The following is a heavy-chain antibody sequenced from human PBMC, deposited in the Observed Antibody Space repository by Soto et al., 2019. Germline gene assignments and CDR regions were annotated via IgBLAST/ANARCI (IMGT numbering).Heavy chain of an antibody. CDR2: IYWDDVK. CDR3: AHRRFYYDTRLFDP. Sequence: QITLKESGPTLVKPTQTLTLTCTFSGFSLSSSGVGVGWIRQPPGKALEWLALIYWDDVKTYHPSLKSRLTITRDTSKSQVILTMTNMDPVDTATYYCAHRRFYYDTRLFDPWGQGTLVIVSS. V-gene: IGHV2-5*02. CDR1: GFSLSSSGVG. D-gene: IGHD3-22*01. J-gene: IGHJ5*02.